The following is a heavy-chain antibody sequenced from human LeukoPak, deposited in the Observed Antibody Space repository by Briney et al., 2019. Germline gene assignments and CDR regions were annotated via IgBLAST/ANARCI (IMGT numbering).Heavy chain of an antibody. CDR3: ARLEYSESYFDC. CDR2: MYYSGST. D-gene: IGHD1-26*01. CDR1: GGSISSYY. Sequence: SETLSLTCTVSGGSISSYYWSWIRQTPGKGLEWIGSMYYSGSTYYNPSLKSRVTISVDTSKNQFSLELSSVTAADTALYYCARLEYSESYFDCWGQGTLVTVSS. V-gene: IGHV4-39*07. J-gene: IGHJ4*02.